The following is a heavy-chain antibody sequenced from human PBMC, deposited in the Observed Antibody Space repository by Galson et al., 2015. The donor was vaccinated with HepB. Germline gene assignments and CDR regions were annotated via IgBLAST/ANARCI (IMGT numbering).Heavy chain of an antibody. CDR2: INPKSGDP. Sequence: SVKVSCKASGYTFTDYYIHWVRQAPGQGLEWLGWINPKSGDPTFAQKFQGWVTMTRDASIRTAYMELSRLTFDDTAVYYFARDRVVVLAGYYYYAMDVWGLGTTVTVSS. CDR1: GYTFTDYY. J-gene: IGHJ6*02. CDR3: ARDRVVVLAGYYYYAMDV. V-gene: IGHV1-2*04. D-gene: IGHD2-15*01.